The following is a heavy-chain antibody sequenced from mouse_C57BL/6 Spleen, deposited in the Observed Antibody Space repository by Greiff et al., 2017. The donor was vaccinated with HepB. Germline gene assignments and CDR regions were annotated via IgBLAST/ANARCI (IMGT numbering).Heavy chain of an antibody. D-gene: IGHD1-1*01. CDR2: IYPGDGDT. CDR1: GYAFSSYW. V-gene: IGHV1-80*01. CDR3: ARHYGSSYEGCFDY. J-gene: IGHJ2*01. Sequence: VQLQQSGAELVKPGASVKISCKASGYAFSSYWMNWVKQRPGKGLEWIGQIYPGDGDTNYNGKFKGKATLTADKSSSTAYMQLSSLTSEDSAVYFCARHYGSSYEGCFDYWGQSTTLTGSS.